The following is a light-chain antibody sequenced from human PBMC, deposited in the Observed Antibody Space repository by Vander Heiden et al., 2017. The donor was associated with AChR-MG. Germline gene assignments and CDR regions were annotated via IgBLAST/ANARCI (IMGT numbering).Light chain of an antibody. CDR1: SPNLGAGYD. Sequence: QSVLTQPPSVSGAPGQRVTISCTGSSPNLGAGYDVHGYQRLPGTAPKLLIFGNNNRPAGVPDRFSGSKSGTSASLAITRLQAEDEADYYCQSYDSSLSDVVFGGGTKLTVL. V-gene: IGLV1-40*01. CDR3: QSYDSSLSDVV. CDR2: GNN. J-gene: IGLJ2*01.